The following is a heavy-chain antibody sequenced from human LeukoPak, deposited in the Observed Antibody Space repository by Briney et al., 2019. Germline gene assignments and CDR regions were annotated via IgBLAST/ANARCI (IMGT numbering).Heavy chain of an antibody. D-gene: IGHD2-21*02. CDR3: ARDCGGDCYSDY. Sequence: GASVKVSCKASGYTFTSYGISWVRQAPGQGLEWMGWISAYNGNTNYAQKFQGRVTITTDESTSTAYMELSSLRSEDTAVYYCARDCGGDCYSDYWGQGTLVTVPS. V-gene: IGHV1-18*01. CDR2: ISAYNGNT. J-gene: IGHJ4*02. CDR1: GYTFTSYG.